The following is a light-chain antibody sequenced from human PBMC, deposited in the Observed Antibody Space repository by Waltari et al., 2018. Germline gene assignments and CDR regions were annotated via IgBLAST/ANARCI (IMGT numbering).Light chain of an antibody. Sequence: EIMLTQSPGTLSLSPGERATLSCRASQRISKYLAWYQQKPGQAPRLLIYDASIRATGIPDRFSGSGYGTDFSLTISRLEPEDYAVYYCQKYGSLPATFGRGTKVEIK. CDR2: DAS. CDR1: QRISKY. CDR3: QKYGSLPAT. J-gene: IGKJ1*01. V-gene: IGKV3-20*01.